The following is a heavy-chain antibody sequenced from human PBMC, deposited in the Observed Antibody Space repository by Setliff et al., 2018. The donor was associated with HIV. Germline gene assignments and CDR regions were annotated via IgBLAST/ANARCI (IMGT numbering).Heavy chain of an antibody. CDR2: MHTSGNT. Sequence: PSETLSLTCTSSGDSISGYYRSWIRQPAGKGLEWIGRMHTSGNTNYNPSLKSRVTMSVDTSKNQFSLRLSSVTAADTAVYYCARDQKGYSYGYFDSWGQGTLVTVSS. D-gene: IGHD5-18*01. CDR3: ARDQKGYSYGYFDS. CDR1: GDSISGYY. V-gene: IGHV4-4*07. J-gene: IGHJ4*02.